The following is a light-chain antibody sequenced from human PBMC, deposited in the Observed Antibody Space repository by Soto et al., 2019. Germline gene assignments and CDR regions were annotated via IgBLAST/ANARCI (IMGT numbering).Light chain of an antibody. CDR3: QLYGASPKYT. Sequence: EIVLTQSPGTLSLSPGQRATLSCRASQSVSSSSLAWYQQRPGQAPRLLIYGASRRATGIPDRFSGSGSGTDFTLTISRLAPEDFAVYYCQLYGASPKYTFGQGTKLEIK. CDR1: QSVSSSS. V-gene: IGKV3-20*01. CDR2: GAS. J-gene: IGKJ2*01.